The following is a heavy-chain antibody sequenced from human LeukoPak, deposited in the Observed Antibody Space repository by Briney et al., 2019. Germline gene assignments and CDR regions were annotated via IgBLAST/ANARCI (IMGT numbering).Heavy chain of an antibody. CDR1: GFTFGTSA. CDR3: AKDCAYGAHAFDY. CDR2: VSGSGGST. D-gene: IGHD4/OR15-4a*01. Sequence: GGSLRLSCAASGFTFGTSAMSWVRQAPGKGLEWVASVSGSGGSTYYADSVKGRFTISRDNSKNTLYLQMNSLRAEDTAVYYCAKDCAYGAHAFDYWGQGSLVIVSS. J-gene: IGHJ4*02. V-gene: IGHV3-23*01.